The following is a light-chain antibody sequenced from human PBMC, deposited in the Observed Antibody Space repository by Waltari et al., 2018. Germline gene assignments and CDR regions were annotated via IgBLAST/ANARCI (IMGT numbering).Light chain of an antibody. CDR3: QQRSSWPLT. Sequence: EIVLTQSPATRSLSPGESATPSCRASQSIDIYLAWYHQRPGQAPRLLIPDASFRATGIPARFRGSGSGTYFTLTLSSLGPEDLAVYSCQQRSSWPLTFGGGTKVEL. CDR1: QSIDIY. J-gene: IGKJ4*01. CDR2: DAS. V-gene: IGKV3-11*01.